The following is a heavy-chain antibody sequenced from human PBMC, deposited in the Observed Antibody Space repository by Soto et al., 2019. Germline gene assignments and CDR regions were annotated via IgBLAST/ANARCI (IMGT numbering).Heavy chain of an antibody. Sequence: GGSLRLSCAASGFTFSSYSMNWVRQAPGKGLEWVSSISSSSSYIYYADSVKGRFTISRDNAKNSLYLQMNSLRAEDTAVYYCARALVTDYYDTYPPGGYWGQGTLVTVSS. CDR2: ISSSSSYI. J-gene: IGHJ4*02. CDR3: ARALVTDYYDTYPPGGY. D-gene: IGHD3-22*01. CDR1: GFTFSSYS. V-gene: IGHV3-21*01.